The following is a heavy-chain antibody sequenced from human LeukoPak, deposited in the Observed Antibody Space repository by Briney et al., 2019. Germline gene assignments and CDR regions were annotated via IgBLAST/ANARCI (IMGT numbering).Heavy chain of an antibody. D-gene: IGHD1-26*01. Sequence: GGSLRLSCAASGFTFSSYAMSWVRQTPGKGLWWVSAISGSGGSTYYADSVKGRFTIPRDNSKNTLYLQMNSLRAEDTAVYYCAKDLRRRELPLRIFDYWGQGTLVTVSS. CDR3: AKDLRRRELPLRIFDY. CDR1: GFTFSSYA. V-gene: IGHV3-23*01. J-gene: IGHJ4*02. CDR2: ISGSGGST.